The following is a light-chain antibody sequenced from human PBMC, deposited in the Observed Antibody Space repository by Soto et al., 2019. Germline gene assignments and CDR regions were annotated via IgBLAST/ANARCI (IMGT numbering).Light chain of an antibody. V-gene: IGKV3D-20*02. CDR3: QQRSNRPPWT. J-gene: IGKJ3*01. CDR1: QSVSVNS. CDR2: AAS. Sequence: EIVLTQSPGTLSLSPGERATLSCRASQSVSVNSLAWYQQKGGQAPRLLIYAASTRATGVPDRFSGTGSGTDFALTISRLETDDSAVYYCQQRSNRPPWTFGPGTKV.